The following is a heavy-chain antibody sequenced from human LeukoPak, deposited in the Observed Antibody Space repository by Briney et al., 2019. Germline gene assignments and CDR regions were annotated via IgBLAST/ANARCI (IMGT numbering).Heavy chain of an antibody. V-gene: IGHV3-48*03. D-gene: IGHD5-18*01. CDR1: GFTFSSYE. CDR2: ISSIGSTI. CDR3: ARLDTSLQFDY. Sequence: GGSLRLSCAASGFTFSSYEMNWVRQAPGKGLEWVSYISSIGSTIYYADSVKGRFTISRDNAKNSLYLQMNSLRAEDTAVYYCARLDTSLQFDYWGQGTLVTVSS. J-gene: IGHJ4*02.